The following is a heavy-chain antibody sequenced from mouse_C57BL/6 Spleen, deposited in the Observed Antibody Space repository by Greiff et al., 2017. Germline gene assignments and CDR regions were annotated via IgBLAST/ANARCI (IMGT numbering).Heavy chain of an antibody. J-gene: IGHJ3*01. V-gene: IGHV1-69*01. CDR3: ARSDYAGWFAY. D-gene: IGHD2-4*01. CDR2: IDPSDSYT. CDR1: GYTFTSSW. Sequence: QVQLQQPGAELVMPGASVKLSCKASGYTFTSSWMHWVKQRPGQGLEWIGEIDPSDSYTNYNQKFKGKSTLTVDKSSSTAYMQLSSLTSEDSAVYYCARSDYAGWFAYWGQGTLVTVSA.